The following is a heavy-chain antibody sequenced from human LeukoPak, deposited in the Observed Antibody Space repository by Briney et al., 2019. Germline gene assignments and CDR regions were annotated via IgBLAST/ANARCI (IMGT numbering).Heavy chain of an antibody. CDR2: IIPIFGTA. D-gene: IGHD5-24*01. J-gene: IGHJ4*02. V-gene: IGHV1-69*05. Sequence: SVKVSCKASGGTFSSYAISWVRQAPGQGLEWMGGIIPIFGTANYAQKFQGRVTITTDESTSTDYMELSSLRSEDTAVYYCARGAPMATIRAYYFDYWGQGTLVTVSS. CDR3: ARGAPMATIRAYYFDY. CDR1: GGTFSSYA.